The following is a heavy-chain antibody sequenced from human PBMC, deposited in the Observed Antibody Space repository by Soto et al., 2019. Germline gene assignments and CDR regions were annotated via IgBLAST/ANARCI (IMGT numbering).Heavy chain of an antibody. Sequence: ASVKGSCKASGYTFTSYDINWVRQATGQGLEWMGWMNPNSGNTGYAQKFQGRVTMTRNTSISTAYMELSSLRSEDTAVYYCAISEFRRWIDVSADSYFDVWGKGALVTVSS. D-gene: IGHD2-2*03. CDR3: AISEFRRWIDVSADSYFDV. CDR1: GYTFTSYD. CDR2: MNPNSGNT. J-gene: IGHJ4*01. V-gene: IGHV1-8*01.